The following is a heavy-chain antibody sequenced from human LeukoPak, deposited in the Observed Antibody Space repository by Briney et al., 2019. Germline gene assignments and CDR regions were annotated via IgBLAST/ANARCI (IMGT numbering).Heavy chain of an antibody. D-gene: IGHD3-22*01. J-gene: IGHJ4*02. CDR1: GFTFSSYA. CDR3: ARVPNPHYYDSSGYMDY. Sequence: PGGSLRLSCAASGFTFSSYAMHWVRQAPGKGLEWVAVISCDGSNKYYADSVKGRFTISRDNSKNTLYLQMNSLRAEDTAVYYCARVPNPHYYDSSGYMDYWGQGTLVTVSS. V-gene: IGHV3-30-3*01. CDR2: ISCDGSNK.